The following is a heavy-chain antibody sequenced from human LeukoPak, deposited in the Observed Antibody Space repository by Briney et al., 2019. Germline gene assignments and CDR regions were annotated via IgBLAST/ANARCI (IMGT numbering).Heavy chain of an antibody. D-gene: IGHD3-10*01. V-gene: IGHV4-39*07. Sequence: SETLSLTCTVSGGSISSSSYYWGWIRQPPGKGLEWIGYIYYSGSTYYNPSLKSRVTISVDTSKNQFSLKLSSVTAADTAVYYCARVLHGSGSYSRGTDAFDIWGQGTMVTVSS. CDR2: IYYSGST. CDR3: ARVLHGSGSYSRGTDAFDI. CDR1: GGSISSSSYY. J-gene: IGHJ3*02.